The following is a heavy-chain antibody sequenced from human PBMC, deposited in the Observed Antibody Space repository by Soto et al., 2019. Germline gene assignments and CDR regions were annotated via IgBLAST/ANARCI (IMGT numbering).Heavy chain of an antibody. CDR2: INSDGSST. V-gene: IGHV3-74*01. Sequence: EVQLVESGGGLVQPGGSLRLSCAASGFTFSSYWMHWVRQAPGKGLVWVSRINSDGSSTSYADSVRGRFTISRDNAKNTLYLQMNSLRAEDTAVYYCAVAVAGPTAIGYWGQGTLVTVSS. CDR3: AVAVAGPTAIGY. J-gene: IGHJ4*02. D-gene: IGHD6-19*01. CDR1: GFTFSSYW.